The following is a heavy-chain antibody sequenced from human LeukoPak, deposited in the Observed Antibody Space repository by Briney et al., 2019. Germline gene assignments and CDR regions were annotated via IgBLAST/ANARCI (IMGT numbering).Heavy chain of an antibody. CDR2: VKSKADDGTT. D-gene: IGHD3-10*01. J-gene: IGHJ3*02. Sequence: GGSLRLSCEASGFSFTNTWMSWVRQAPGKGLEWVGRVKSKADDGTTDYAAPVQGRFTISRDESTNTLSLQMNSLKTEDTAVYCCATEGGSGSYYGDDAFDMWGQGTMVTVSS. V-gene: IGHV3-15*01. CDR1: GFSFTNTW. CDR3: ATEGGSGSYYGDDAFDM.